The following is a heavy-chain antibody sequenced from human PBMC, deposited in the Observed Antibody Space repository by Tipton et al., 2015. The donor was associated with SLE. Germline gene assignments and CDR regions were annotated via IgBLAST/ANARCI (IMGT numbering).Heavy chain of an antibody. CDR2: IYSGGST. CDR3: ARVGPGRDYFDY. Sequence: SLRLSCAASGFTVSSNYMSWVRQAPGKGLEWVSVIYSGGSTYYADSVKGRFTISRDNAKNSLYLQMNSLRAEDTAVYYCARVGPGRDYFDYWGQGTLVTVSS. D-gene: IGHD3-10*01. J-gene: IGHJ4*02. V-gene: IGHV3-53*01. CDR1: GFTVSSNY.